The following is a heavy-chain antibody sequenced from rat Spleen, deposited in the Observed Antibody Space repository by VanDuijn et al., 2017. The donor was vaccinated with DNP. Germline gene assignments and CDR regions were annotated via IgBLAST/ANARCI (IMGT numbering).Heavy chain of an antibody. V-gene: IGHV5-29*01. J-gene: IGHJ4*01. CDR3: ARHRTIMPYYYAMDA. D-gene: IGHD1-12*01. CDR1: GFTFSDSY. Sequence: EVQLVESDGGLVQPGRSLKLSCAASGFTFSDSYMAWVRQAPTKGLEWVATINYDGRSTYYRDSVKGRFTISRDNAQSTLYLQMDSLRSEDTATYYCARHRTIMPYYYAMDAWGQGASVTVSS. CDR2: INYDGRST.